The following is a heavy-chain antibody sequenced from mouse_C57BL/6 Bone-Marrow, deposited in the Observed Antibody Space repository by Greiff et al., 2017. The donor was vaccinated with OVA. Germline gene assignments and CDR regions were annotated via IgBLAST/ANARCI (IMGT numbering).Heavy chain of an antibody. Sequence: SGAELVRPGASVKLSCTASGFNIKDDYMHWVKQRPEQGLEWIGWIDPENGDTEYASKFQGKATITADTSSNTAYLQLSSLTSEDTAVYYCTHYGRSLYAMDYWGQGTSVTVSS. CDR3: THYGRSLYAMDY. CDR1: GFNIKDDY. CDR2: IDPENGDT. V-gene: IGHV14-4*01. D-gene: IGHD1-1*01. J-gene: IGHJ4*01.